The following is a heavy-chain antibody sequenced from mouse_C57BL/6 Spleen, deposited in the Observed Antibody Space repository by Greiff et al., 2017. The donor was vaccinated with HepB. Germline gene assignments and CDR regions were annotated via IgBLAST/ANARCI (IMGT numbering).Heavy chain of an antibody. J-gene: IGHJ4*01. CDR1: GFTFSNYW. V-gene: IGHV6-3*01. Sequence: EVQLQESGGGLVQPGGSMKLSCVASGFTFSNYWMNWVRQSPEKGLEWVAQIRLKSDNYATHYAESVKGRFTISRDDSKSSVYLQMNNLRAEDTGIYYGTKLEYAMDYWGQGTSVTVSS. CDR3: TKLEYAMDY. D-gene: IGHD4-1*01. CDR2: IRLKSDNYAT.